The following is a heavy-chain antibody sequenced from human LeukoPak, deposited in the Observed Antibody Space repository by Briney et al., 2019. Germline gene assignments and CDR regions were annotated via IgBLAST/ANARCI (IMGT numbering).Heavy chain of an antibody. J-gene: IGHJ5*02. V-gene: IGHV1-2*02. Sequence: GASVKVSCKASGYTFTGYYMHWVRQAPGQGLEWMGWINPNSGGTNYAQKFQGRVTMTRDTSISTAYMELSRLRSDDTAVYYCARGYGSGSYPFDWFDPWGQGTLVTVSS. D-gene: IGHD3-10*01. CDR3: ARGYGSGSYPFDWFDP. CDR1: GYTFTGYY. CDR2: INPNSGGT.